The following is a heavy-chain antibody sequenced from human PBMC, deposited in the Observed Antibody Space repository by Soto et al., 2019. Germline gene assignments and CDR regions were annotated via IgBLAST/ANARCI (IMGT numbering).Heavy chain of an antibody. CDR1: GFTFSTYG. Sequence: QVQLVESGGGVVQPGRSLRLSCVASGFTFSTYGMHWVRQAPGKGLEWVAVISYDGINKYYADSVKGRLTIARDNSKNTVYLQMNSQRGEDTAVYYCAKGQHCSTTSCYFYHYGMDVWGQGTTVAVSS. V-gene: IGHV3-30*18. J-gene: IGHJ6*02. D-gene: IGHD2-2*01. CDR3: AKGQHCSTTSCYFYHYGMDV. CDR2: ISYDGINK.